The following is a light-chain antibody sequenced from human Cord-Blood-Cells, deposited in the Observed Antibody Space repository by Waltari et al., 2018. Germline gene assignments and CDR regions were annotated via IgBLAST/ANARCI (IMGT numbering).Light chain of an antibody. V-gene: IGKV1-27*01. CDR3: QKYNSARIFT. CDR2: AAS. CDR1: QGISNY. Sequence: DIQLTQSPSSLSASVGVRVTITCRASQGISNYLAWYQQKPGKVPKLLIYAASTLQSGVPSRFSGSGSGTDFTLTISSLQPEDVATYYCQKYNSARIFTFGPGTKVDIK. J-gene: IGKJ3*01.